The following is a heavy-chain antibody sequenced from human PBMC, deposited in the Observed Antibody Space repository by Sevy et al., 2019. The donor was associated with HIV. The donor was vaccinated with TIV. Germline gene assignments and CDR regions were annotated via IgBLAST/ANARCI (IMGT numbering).Heavy chain of an antibody. Sequence: GGSLRLSCSASGFRLNTYAMHWVRQAPGKGLEWVSVISSTGNFESYAASVKVRFTISKDNSKNTVSLQMNSLRPEDTAMYYCARDAGYTTKFHPLHWGQGTLVTVSS. J-gene: IGHJ4*02. CDR3: ARDAGYTTKFHPLH. CDR2: ISSTGNFE. D-gene: IGHD5-12*01. V-gene: IGHV3-30*04. CDR1: GFRLNTYA.